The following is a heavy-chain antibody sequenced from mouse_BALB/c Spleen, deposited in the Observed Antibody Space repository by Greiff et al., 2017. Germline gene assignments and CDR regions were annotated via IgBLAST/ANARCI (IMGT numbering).Heavy chain of an antibody. J-gene: IGHJ3*01. CDR1: GYTFTSYW. CDR2: INPSTGYT. Sequence: QVQLQQSGADLAKPGASVKMSCKASGYTFTSYWMHWVKQRPGQGLEWIGYINPSTGYTEYNQKFKDKATLTADKSSSTAYMQLSSLTSEDSAVYYCARRIYYGNYAWLAYWGQGTLVTVSA. CDR3: ARRIYYGNYAWLAY. D-gene: IGHD2-1*01. V-gene: IGHV1-7*01.